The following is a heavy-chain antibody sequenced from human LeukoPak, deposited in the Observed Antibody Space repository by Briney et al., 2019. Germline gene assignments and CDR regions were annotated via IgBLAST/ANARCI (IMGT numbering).Heavy chain of an antibody. V-gene: IGHV3-7*01. J-gene: IGHJ3*01. CDR2: IKQDGSEK. CDR3: ARDRYDILTGYNDAFDV. Sequence: GSLSLSCAASGFTFTTYWMSWVRQAPGKGLEWVANIKQDGSEKYYVDSVKGRFTISRDNAKNSLYLQMNSLRAEDTAAYYCARDRYDILTGYNDAFDVWGQGTKVIVSS. CDR1: GFTFTTYW. D-gene: IGHD3-9*01.